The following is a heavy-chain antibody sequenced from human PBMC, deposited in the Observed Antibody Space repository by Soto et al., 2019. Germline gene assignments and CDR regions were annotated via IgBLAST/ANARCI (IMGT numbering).Heavy chain of an antibody. CDR3: ARGPQPPAARYSYYYYMDV. CDR2: MNPNSGNT. J-gene: IGHJ6*03. CDR1: GYTFTSYD. Sequence: ASVKVSRKASGYTFTSYDINWVRQATGQGLEWMGWMNPNSGNTGYAQKFQGRVTMTRNTSISTAYMELSSLRSEDTAVYYCARGPQPPAARYSYYYYMDVWGKGTTVTVSS. V-gene: IGHV1-8*01. D-gene: IGHD2-2*01.